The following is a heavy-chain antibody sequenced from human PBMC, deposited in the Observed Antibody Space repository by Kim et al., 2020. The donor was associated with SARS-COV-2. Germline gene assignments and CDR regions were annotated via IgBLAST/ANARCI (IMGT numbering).Heavy chain of an antibody. CDR3: ARGLRFWYYYDSSGPGEWFAP. V-gene: IGHV1-8*01. J-gene: IGHJ5*02. CDR2: MNPNSGNT. Sequence: ASVKVSCKASGYTFTSYDINWVRQATGQGLEWMGWMNPNSGNTGYAQKFQGRVTMTRNTSISTAYMELSSLRSEDTAVYYCARGLRFWYYYDSSGPGEWFAPWGQGTLVTVSS. D-gene: IGHD3-22*01. CDR1: GYTFTSYD.